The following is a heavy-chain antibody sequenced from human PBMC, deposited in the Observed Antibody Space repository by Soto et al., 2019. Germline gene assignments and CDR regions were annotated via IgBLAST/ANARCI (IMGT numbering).Heavy chain of an antibody. J-gene: IGHJ4*02. Sequence: GGSLRLSCAASGFIVSSSYMSWVRQAPGKGLEWVSSIYNDGSTYYADSVKGRFTISRGNSKNTLYLQILSLRAEDTAVYYCARDSYTRYWGQGTLVTVSS. CDR1: GFIVSSSY. CDR2: IYNDGST. CDR3: ARDSYTRY. V-gene: IGHV3-66*01. D-gene: IGHD4-4*01.